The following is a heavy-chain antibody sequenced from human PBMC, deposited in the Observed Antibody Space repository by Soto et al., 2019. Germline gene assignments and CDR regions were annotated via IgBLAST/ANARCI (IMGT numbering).Heavy chain of an antibody. D-gene: IGHD2-15*01. CDR1: GFTFSSYG. CDR3: AKDPCDGWTRSYFDY. J-gene: IGHJ4*02. Sequence: QVQLVESGGGVVQPGRSLRLSCAASGFTFSSYGMHWVRQAPGKGLEWVAVISYDGSNKYYADSVKGRFTISRDNSKNTLYLQMNSLRAEDTAVYYCAKDPCDGWTRSYFDYWGQGTLVTVSS. V-gene: IGHV3-30*18. CDR2: ISYDGSNK.